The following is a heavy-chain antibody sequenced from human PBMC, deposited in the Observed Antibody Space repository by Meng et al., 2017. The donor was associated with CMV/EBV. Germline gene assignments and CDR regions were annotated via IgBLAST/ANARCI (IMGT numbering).Heavy chain of an antibody. D-gene: IGHD6-6*01. J-gene: IGHJ6*02. CDR3: ARARGEYSSSDCYYYYGVDV. CDR2: ISSSSSTI. CDR1: GFTFSSYS. V-gene: IGHV3-48*04. Sequence: GGSLRLSCAASGFTFSSYSMNWVRQAPGKGLEWVSYISSSSSTIYYADSVKGRFTISRDNAKNSLYLQMNSLRAEDTAVYYCARARGEYSSSDCYYYYGVDVWGQGTTVTVSS.